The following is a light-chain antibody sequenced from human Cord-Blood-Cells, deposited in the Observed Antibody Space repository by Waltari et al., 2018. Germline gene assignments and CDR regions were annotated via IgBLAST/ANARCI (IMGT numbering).Light chain of an antibody. J-gene: IGLJ2*01. CDR3: SSYAGSLVV. Sequence: QSALTQPRSVSGSPGQSVTISCTGTSSDVGGYNYVSWYQQHPGKAPKLMIYDVSKRPSRVPYRFSGSKSGNPAALTISGLQAEYESDYYCSSYAGSLVVFGGGTKLTVL. CDR1: SSDVGGYNY. V-gene: IGLV2-11*01. CDR2: DVS.